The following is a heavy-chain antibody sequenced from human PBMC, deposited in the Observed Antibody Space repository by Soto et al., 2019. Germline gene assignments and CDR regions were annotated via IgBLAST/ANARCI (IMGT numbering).Heavy chain of an antibody. CDR1: GGSSSSYY. CDR3: ARHSTDYDFWSGYFHYFDY. D-gene: IGHD3-3*01. V-gene: IGHV4-59*08. Sequence: SETLSLTCTVSGGSSSSYYWSWIRQPPGKGLEWIGYIYYSGSTNYNPSLKSRVTISVDTSKNQFSLKLSSVTAADTAVYYCARHSTDYDFWSGYFHYFDYWGQGTLVTVSS. CDR2: IYYSGST. J-gene: IGHJ4*02.